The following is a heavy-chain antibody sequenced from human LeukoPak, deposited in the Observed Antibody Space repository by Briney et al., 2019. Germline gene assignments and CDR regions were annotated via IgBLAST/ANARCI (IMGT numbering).Heavy chain of an antibody. Sequence: ASVKVSCKVSGYTLTELSMHWVRQAPGKGLEWRGGFDPEDGETIYAQKFQGRVTMTEDTSTDTAYMELSSLRSEDTAVYYCATFSSIVVVPAAPFDYWGQGTLVTVSS. CDR2: FDPEDGET. J-gene: IGHJ4*02. CDR1: GYTLTELS. D-gene: IGHD2-2*01. V-gene: IGHV1-24*01. CDR3: ATFSSIVVVPAAPFDY.